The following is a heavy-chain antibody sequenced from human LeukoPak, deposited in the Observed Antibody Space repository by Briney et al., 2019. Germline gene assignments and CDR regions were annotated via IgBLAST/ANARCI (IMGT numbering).Heavy chain of an antibody. V-gene: IGHV3-23*01. J-gene: IGHJ4*02. Sequence: PGGSLRLSCAASGFTSSSYAMSWVRQAPGKGLEWVSAVSGSGGSTYYADSVKGRFTISRDDSNNSLYLQMNSLRAEDTAVYYCARRDCYSSSPPFDFWGQGTLVTVSS. CDR1: GFTSSSYA. CDR3: ARRDCYSSSPPFDF. CDR2: VSGSGGST. D-gene: IGHD6-13*01.